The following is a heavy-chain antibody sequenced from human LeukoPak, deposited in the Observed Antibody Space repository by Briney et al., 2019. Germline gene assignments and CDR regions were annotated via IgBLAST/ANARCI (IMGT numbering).Heavy chain of an antibody. CDR2: ISGSGGST. D-gene: IGHD4-17*01. Sequence: GGSLRLSCAASGFTFSSYAMSWVRQAPGKGLEWVSAISGSGGSTYYADSVKGRFTISRDKSKNTLYLQMNSLRAEDTAVYYCAKGGDYGDYDATPFDYWGQGTLVTVSS. V-gene: IGHV3-23*01. J-gene: IGHJ4*02. CDR3: AKGGDYGDYDATPFDY. CDR1: GFTFSSYA.